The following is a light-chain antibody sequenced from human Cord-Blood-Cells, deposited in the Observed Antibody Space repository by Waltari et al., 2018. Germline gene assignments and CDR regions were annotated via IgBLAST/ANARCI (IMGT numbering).Light chain of an antibody. V-gene: IGKV1-33*01. CDR1: QNISTY. J-gene: IGKJ4*01. Sequence: DFQMTQSPSSLSASVGDRVTITCQASQNISTYLNWYQKKPGKAPKLLIYDASNLETGVPSRFSGSGSGTDFTFTISSLQPEHIATYYCQQYDNLPPKLTFGGGTKAEIK. CDR2: DAS. CDR3: QQYDNLPPKLT.